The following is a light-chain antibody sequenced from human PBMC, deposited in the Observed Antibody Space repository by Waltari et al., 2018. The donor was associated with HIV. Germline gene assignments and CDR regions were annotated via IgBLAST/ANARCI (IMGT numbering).Light chain of an antibody. CDR1: ALPKEY. CDR2: EDT. V-gene: IGLV3-10*01. J-gene: IGLJ2*01. Sequence: SYELTQAPSVSVSPGQTARITCSGDALPKEYAYWYQQKSGQAPVLVIYEDTKRPSGITARFSGSSSGTMATLTISGAQVEDEADYYCYSTNIRGNHRLFGGGTKLTVL. CDR3: YSTNIRGNHRL.